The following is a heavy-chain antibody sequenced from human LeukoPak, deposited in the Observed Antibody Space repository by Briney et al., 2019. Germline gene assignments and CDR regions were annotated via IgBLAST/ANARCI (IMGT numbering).Heavy chain of an antibody. D-gene: IGHD4-11*01. Sequence: PSETLSLTCTVSGGSISSSSYYWGWIRQPPGKGLEWIGSIYYSGSTYYNPSLKSRVTISVDTSKNQFSLNLSSVTAADTAVYYCARETTGLARYFDYWGQGTLVTVSS. CDR3: ARETTGLARYFDY. CDR2: IYYSGST. CDR1: GGSISSSSYY. J-gene: IGHJ4*02. V-gene: IGHV4-39*07.